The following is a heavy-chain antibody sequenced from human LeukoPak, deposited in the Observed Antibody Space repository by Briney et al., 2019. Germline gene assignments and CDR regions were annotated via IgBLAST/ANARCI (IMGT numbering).Heavy chain of an antibody. D-gene: IGHD2-15*01. CDR3: ARGIGYCSDFSCHLDP. CDR2: INTNTGNP. V-gene: IGHV7-4-1*02. Sequence: VASVKVSCKASGYTFTSYAMNWVRQAPGQGLEWMGWINTNTGNPTYAQGFTGRFVFSLDTSVSTAYLQINSLEAEDTAMYYCARGIGYCSDFSCHLDPWGQGTLVTVSS. CDR1: GYTFTSYA. J-gene: IGHJ5*02.